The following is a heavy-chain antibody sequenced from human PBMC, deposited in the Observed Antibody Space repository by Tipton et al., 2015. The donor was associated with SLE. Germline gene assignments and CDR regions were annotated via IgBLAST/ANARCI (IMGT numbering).Heavy chain of an antibody. CDR3: ARTLSAYSSSWFYYYYGMDV. Sequence: TLSLTCALYGGSFSDYYWSWIRQPPGKGLEWIGEINHSGSTNYNPSLKSRVTISLDTSKNQFSLRLSSVTAADTAVYYCARTLSAYSSSWFYYYYGMDVWGQGTTVTVSS. CDR1: GGSFSDYY. V-gene: IGHV4-34*01. J-gene: IGHJ6*02. D-gene: IGHD6-13*01. CDR2: INHSGST.